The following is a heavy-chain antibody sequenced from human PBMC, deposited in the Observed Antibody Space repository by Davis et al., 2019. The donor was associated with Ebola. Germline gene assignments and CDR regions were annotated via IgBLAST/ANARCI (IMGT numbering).Heavy chain of an antibody. J-gene: IGHJ6*02. Sequence: GGSLRLSCTASGFTFRRYVIHWVRQAPGKGLEWVAAILYDETNKYYAESVKGRFTISRDNSKNTLYLQMNSLRPEDTAVYHCAKDLGLEWELQIGGPYAMDVWGQGTTVTVSS. CDR2: ILYDETNK. V-gene: IGHV3-30-3*01. CDR3: AKDLGLEWELQIGGPYAMDV. CDR1: GFTFRRYV. D-gene: IGHD1-26*01.